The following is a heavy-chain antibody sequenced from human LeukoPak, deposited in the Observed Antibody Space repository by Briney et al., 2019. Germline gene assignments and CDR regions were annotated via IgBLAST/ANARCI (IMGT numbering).Heavy chain of an antibody. CDR1: GFTFSSYS. D-gene: IGHD3-9*01. Sequence: GGSLRLSCAASGFTFSSYSMNWVRQAPGKGLEWVSYISSSSSTIYYADSVKGRFTISRDNSKNTLYLQMNSLRAEDTAVYYCAKEDYDILTGYFPDYWGQGTLVTVSS. J-gene: IGHJ4*02. V-gene: IGHV3-48*01. CDR2: ISSSSSTI. CDR3: AKEDYDILTGYFPDY.